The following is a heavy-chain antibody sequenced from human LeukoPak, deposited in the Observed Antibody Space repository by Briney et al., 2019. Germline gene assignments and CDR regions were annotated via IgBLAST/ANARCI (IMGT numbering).Heavy chain of an antibody. CDR1: GDSINNYY. Sequence: SETLSLTCTVSGDSINNYYWSWIRQPAGKGLEWIGYIYYSGSTNYNPSLKSRVTISVDTPKNQFSLKLSSVTAADTAVYYCAREGVRAQKQWPILFDYWGQGTLVTVSS. D-gene: IGHD6-19*01. J-gene: IGHJ4*02. CDR2: IYYSGST. CDR3: AREGVRAQKQWPILFDY. V-gene: IGHV4-59*01.